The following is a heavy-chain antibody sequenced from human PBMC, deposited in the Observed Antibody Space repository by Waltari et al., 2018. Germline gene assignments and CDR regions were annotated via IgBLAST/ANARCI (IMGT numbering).Heavy chain of an antibody. CDR3: ARRSERGNWMQAWLGDFDV. CDR2: INPGDSER. V-gene: IGHV5-51*01. D-gene: IGHD6-19*01. CDR1: GIVVNNFV. J-gene: IGHJ3*01. Sequence: EVLLVQSGPEVKKPGASLRSPLQASGIVVNNFVIAGGGQMPGKGLEWMGIINPGDSERRYSPSAEGQVVISVDKSITTAYLQWTSLKASDSAIYYCARRSERGNWMQAWLGDFDVWGQGTMVTVSS.